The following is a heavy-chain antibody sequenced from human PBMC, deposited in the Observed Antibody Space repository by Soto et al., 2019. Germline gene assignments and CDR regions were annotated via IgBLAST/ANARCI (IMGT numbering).Heavy chain of an antibody. V-gene: IGHV4-30-4*01. J-gene: IGHJ6*02. CDR1: GDSISSGDYY. CDR3: ARDWNYVRGYNMDV. CDR2: IYYSGTT. Sequence: SETLSLTCTVSGDSISSGDYYWTWIRQPPGKGLEWIGYIYYSGTTYYNPSLKNRVNISVDTSNNQFSLKLNFVTAADTAVYYCARDWNYVRGYNMDVWGQGTTVS. D-gene: IGHD3-16*01.